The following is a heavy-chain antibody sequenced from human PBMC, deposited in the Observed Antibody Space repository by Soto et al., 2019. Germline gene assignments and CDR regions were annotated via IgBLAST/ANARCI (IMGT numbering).Heavy chain of an antibody. D-gene: IGHD4-17*01. CDR3: ARAASRRYGGGDY. CDR1: GGSISSGFYS. V-gene: IGHV4-31*03. Sequence: QVQLQESGPGLVKPSQTLSLTCTVSGGSISSGFYSWSWIRQYPGKGLEWIGYINYSGSTFYNPSLKSRVTISADTSKNQFSLQLGSGTAADTAVYYCARAASRRYGGGDYWGQGTLVTVSS. CDR2: INYSGST. J-gene: IGHJ4*02.